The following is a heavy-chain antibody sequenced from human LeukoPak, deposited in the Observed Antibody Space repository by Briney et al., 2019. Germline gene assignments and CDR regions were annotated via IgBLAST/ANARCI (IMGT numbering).Heavy chain of an antibody. CDR1: GFTFSSYE. V-gene: IGHV3-48*03. Sequence: GGSLRLSCAASGFTFSSYEMNWVRQAPGKGLEWVSYIISSGSTIYYADSVKGRFTISRDNAKNSLYLQMNSLRAEDTAVYYCAREICGGDCYSGWFDPWRQGTLVTVSS. CDR2: IISSGSTI. CDR3: AREICGGDCYSGWFDP. D-gene: IGHD2-21*02. J-gene: IGHJ5*02.